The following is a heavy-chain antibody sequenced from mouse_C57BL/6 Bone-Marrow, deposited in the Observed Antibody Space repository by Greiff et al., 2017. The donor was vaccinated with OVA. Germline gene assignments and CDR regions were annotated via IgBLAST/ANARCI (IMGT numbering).Heavy chain of an antibody. V-gene: IGHV5-17*01. D-gene: IGHD3-3*01. CDR2: ISSGSSTI. Sequence: EVMLVESGGGLVKPGGSLKLSCAASGFTFSDYGMHWVRQAPEKGLEWVAYISSGSSTIYYADTVKGRFTISRANTKNTLFLQRTSLGSEDTDKCYCATARGTLDYWGQGTSVTVSS. CDR1: GFTFSDYG. CDR3: ATARGTLDY. J-gene: IGHJ4*01.